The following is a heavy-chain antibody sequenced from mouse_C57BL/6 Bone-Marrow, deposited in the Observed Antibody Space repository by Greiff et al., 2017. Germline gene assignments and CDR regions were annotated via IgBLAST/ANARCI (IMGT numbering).Heavy chain of an antibody. CDR2: INPDSSTI. V-gene: IGHV4-1*01. Sequence: EADGVDFSRYWMSWVRRAPGKGLEWIGEINPDSSTINYAPSLKDKFIISRDNAKNTLYLQMSKVRSEDTALYYCARGGYWYFDVWGTVTTVTVSS. CDR3: ARGGYWYFDV. CDR1: GVDFSRYW. J-gene: IGHJ1*03.